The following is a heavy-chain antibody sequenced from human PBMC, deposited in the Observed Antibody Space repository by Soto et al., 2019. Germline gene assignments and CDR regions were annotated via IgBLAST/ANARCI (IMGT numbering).Heavy chain of an antibody. CDR2: VSYDGSKK. Sequence: QVQLVESGGGVVQHGRSLRLSCEASGLTFSNYGRHWVRQAPVKGLEWVVVVSYDGSKKYYVDSVKGRFTIYRDNSKNTVYLQMTSLRADDTAVYDCAKYLQVVEGYHYGMDVWGQGTMVTVSS. J-gene: IGHJ6*02. V-gene: IGHV3-30*18. D-gene: IGHD6-6*01. CDR1: GLTFSNYG. CDR3: AKYLQVVEGYHYGMDV.